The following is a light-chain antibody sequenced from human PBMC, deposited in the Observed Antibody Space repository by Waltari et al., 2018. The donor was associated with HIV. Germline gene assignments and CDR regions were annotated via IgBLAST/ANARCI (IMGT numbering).Light chain of an antibody. Sequence: EIVLTQSPATLSLSPGERDTLSCRASQSVSSYLAWYQQKPGQAPRLLIYYASTRATGIPARFSGSGSGTDCTLTISSLEPEDFAVYYCQQRSNWSRTFGQGTKVEIK. CDR3: QQRSNWSRT. CDR2: YAS. V-gene: IGKV3-11*01. J-gene: IGKJ1*01. CDR1: QSVSSY.